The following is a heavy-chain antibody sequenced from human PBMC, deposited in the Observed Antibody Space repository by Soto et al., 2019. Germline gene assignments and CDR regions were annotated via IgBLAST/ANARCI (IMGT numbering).Heavy chain of an antibody. D-gene: IGHD3-3*01. Sequence: ASVKVSCKTFGYTFSSYAISWVRQAPGQGLEWMGWISGYSGNTNYAQKFQGRVTMTTDTSTSTAYMELRSLRSDDTAVYYCARRGRGEWLTYYYGMDVWGQGTTVTVSS. V-gene: IGHV1-18*01. CDR2: ISGYSGNT. J-gene: IGHJ6*01. CDR3: ARRGRGEWLTYYYGMDV. CDR1: GYTFSSYA.